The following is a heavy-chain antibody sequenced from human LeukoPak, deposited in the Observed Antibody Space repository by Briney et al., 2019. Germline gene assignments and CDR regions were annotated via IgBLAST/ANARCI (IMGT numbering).Heavy chain of an antibody. CDR2: ISSSSSYI. CDR3: AKSRTWDFDY. Sequence: GGSLRLSCAASGFTFSSYSMNWVRQAPGKGLEWVSSISSSSSYIYYADSVKGRFTISRDNAKNSLYLQMNSLRAEDTAVYYCAKSRTWDFDYWGQGTLVTVSS. D-gene: IGHD1-26*01. J-gene: IGHJ4*02. V-gene: IGHV3-21*01. CDR1: GFTFSSYS.